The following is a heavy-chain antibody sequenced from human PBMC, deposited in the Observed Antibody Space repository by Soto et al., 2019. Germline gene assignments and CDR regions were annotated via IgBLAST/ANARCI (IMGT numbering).Heavy chain of an antibody. CDR2: INPSGGST. CDR1: GYTFTSYY. V-gene: IGHV1-46*03. D-gene: IGHD3-10*01. J-gene: IGHJ3*02. Sequence: ASVKVSCKASGYTFTSYYMHWVRQAPGQGLEWMGIINPSGGSTSYAQKFQGRVTMTRDTSTSTVYMELSSLRSGDTAVYYCARIWFGDAFDIWGQGTMVTVSS. CDR3: ARIWFGDAFDI.